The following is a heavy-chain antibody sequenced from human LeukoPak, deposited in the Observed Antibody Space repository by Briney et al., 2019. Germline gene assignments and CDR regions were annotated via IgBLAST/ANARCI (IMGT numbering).Heavy chain of an antibody. CDR1: GYTFTGYY. V-gene: IGHV1-18*04. CDR3: ARRGYSYGSGAFDI. D-gene: IGHD5-18*01. CDR2: ISAYNGNT. J-gene: IGHJ3*02. Sequence: ASVKVSCKASGYTFTGYYMHWVRQAPGQGLEWMGWISAYNGNTNYAQKLQGRVTMTTDTSTSTAYMELRSLRSDDTAVYYCARRGYSYGSGAFDIWGQGTMVTVSS.